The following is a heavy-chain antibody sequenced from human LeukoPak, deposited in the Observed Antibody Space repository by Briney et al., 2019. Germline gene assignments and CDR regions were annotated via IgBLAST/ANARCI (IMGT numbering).Heavy chain of an antibody. D-gene: IGHD3-22*01. V-gene: IGHV3-23*01. CDR2: ISGSGGST. Sequence: PGGSLRLSCAASGFTFSSYAMSWVRQAPGKGLEWGSAISGSGGSTYYADSVKGRFTISRDNSKNTLYLQMNSLRAEDTAVYYCAKDPPWGDYDSSGYYNSWGQGTLVTVSS. CDR3: AKDPPWGDYDSSGYYNS. J-gene: IGHJ4*02. CDR1: GFTFSSYA.